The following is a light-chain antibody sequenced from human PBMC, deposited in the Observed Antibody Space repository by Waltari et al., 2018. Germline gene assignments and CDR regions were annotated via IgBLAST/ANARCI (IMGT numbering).Light chain of an antibody. CDR1: QGVSSN. CDR2: DAS. CDR3: QQYNRWPPIT. J-gene: IGKJ5*01. Sequence: IVMTQSPATLSVSPGETATLSCRARQGVSSNVAWYQKKPGQAPRLLIYDASPRATSIPAKFRGSGSGTEFTLTISSLQSEDFAVYYCQQYNRWPPITFGHGTRLEIK. V-gene: IGKV3-15*01.